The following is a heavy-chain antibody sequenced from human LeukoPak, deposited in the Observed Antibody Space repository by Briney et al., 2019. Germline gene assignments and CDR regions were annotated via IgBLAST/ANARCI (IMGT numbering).Heavy chain of an antibody. CDR1: GGSISSYY. Sequence: PSETLPLTCTVSGGSISSYYWSWIRQPPGKGLEWIGYIYYSGSTNYNPSLKSRVTISVDTSKNQFSLKLSSATAADTAVYYCARHEPSGPGIAAAGTPFDYWGQGTLVTVSS. CDR2: IYYSGST. CDR3: ARHEPSGPGIAAAGTPFDY. V-gene: IGHV4-59*08. J-gene: IGHJ4*02. D-gene: IGHD6-13*01.